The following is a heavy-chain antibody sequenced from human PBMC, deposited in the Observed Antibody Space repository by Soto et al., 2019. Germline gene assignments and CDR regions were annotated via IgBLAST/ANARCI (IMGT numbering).Heavy chain of an antibody. J-gene: IGHJ2*01. D-gene: IGHD3-10*01. CDR3: ARDRGKADWYFDL. Sequence: EVQLVESGGGLVQPGGSLRLSCAASGFTFSSYWMSWVRQAPGKGLEWVANIKQDGSEKYYVDSVKGRFTISRDNAKNSLCLQMNSLRAEDTAVYYCARDRGKADWYFDLWGRGTLVTVSS. CDR1: GFTFSSYW. CDR2: IKQDGSEK. V-gene: IGHV3-7*03.